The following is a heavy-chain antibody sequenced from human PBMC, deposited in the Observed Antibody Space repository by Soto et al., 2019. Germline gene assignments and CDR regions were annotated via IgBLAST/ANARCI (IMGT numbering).Heavy chain of an antibody. J-gene: IGHJ4*02. D-gene: IGHD4-4*01. Sequence: QVQVVESGGGVVQPGRSLRLSCAASGFTFRTYAMHWVRQAPGKGLEWVAVISHDGSNTDYGDSVKGRSTISRDNSKRTLSLQMNSLRPEDRGVYYCAKDAGSTESFFASGGQGTLVSVSS. CDR1: GFTFRTYA. CDR2: ISHDGSNT. V-gene: IGHV3-30*18. CDR3: AKDAGSTESFFAS.